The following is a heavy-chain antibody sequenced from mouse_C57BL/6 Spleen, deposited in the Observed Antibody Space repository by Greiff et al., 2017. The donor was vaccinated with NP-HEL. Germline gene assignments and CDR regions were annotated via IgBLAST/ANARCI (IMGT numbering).Heavy chain of an antibody. Sequence: VKLQESGAELVKPGASVKLSCKASGYTFTEYTIHWVKQRSGQGLEWIGWFYPGSGSIEYNEKFKDKATLTADKSSSTVYMELSRLTSEDSAVYFCARHEGGYYYGSSYGKGYFDVWGTGTTVTVSS. V-gene: IGHV1-62-2*01. CDR2: FYPGSGSI. CDR3: ARHEGGYYYGSSYGKGYFDV. J-gene: IGHJ1*03. CDR1: GYTFTEYT. D-gene: IGHD1-1*01.